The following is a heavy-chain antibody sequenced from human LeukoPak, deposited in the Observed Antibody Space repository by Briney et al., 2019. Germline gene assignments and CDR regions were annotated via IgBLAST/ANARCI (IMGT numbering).Heavy chain of an antibody. V-gene: IGHV3-23*01. CDR1: GFTFSSYA. CDR2: ISGSGGST. D-gene: IGHD4-17*01. CDR3: AKGPKTTVTGAVDY. J-gene: IGHJ4*02. Sequence: GGSLRLSCAASGFTFSSYAMSWVRQAQGRGPEWVSAISGSGGSTYYSDSVKGRFTISRDNSKNTLYLQMNSLRAEDTAVYYCAKGPKTTVTGAVDYWGQGTLVTVSS.